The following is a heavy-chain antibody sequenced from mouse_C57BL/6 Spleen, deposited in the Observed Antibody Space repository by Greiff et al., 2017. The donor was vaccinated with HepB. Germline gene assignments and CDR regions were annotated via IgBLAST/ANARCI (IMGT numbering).Heavy chain of an antibody. Sequence: QVHVKQSGAELARPGASVKLSCKASGYTFTSYGISWVKQRTGQGLEWIGEIYPRSGNTYYNEKFKGKATLTADKSSSTADMELRSLTSEDSAVYFCARRGHRLYFAVLVPVTTLPVSS. CDR2: IYPRSGNT. V-gene: IGHV1-81*01. J-gene: IGHJ1*01. CDR3: ARRGHRLYFAV. CDR1: GYTFTSYG.